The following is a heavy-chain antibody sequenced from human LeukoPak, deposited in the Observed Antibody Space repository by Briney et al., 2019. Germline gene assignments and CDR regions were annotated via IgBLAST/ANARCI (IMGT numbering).Heavy chain of an antibody. D-gene: IGHD6-13*01. CDR1: GFTFCIYG. CDR3: AKAAIAAAFYYFDY. CDR2: IRYDGSNK. V-gene: IGHV3-30*02. J-gene: IGHJ4*02. Sequence: PGGSLRLSCAASGFTFCIYGMHWVRQAPGKGLEWVAFIRYDGSNKYYADSVKGRFTISRDNSKNTLYLQMNSLRAEDTAVYYCAKAAIAAAFYYFDYWGQGTLVTVSS.